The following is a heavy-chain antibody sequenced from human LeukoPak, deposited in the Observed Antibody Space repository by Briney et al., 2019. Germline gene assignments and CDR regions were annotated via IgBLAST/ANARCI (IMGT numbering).Heavy chain of an antibody. Sequence: GGSLRLSCAASGFTFSSYAMHWVRQAPGKGLEWVAVISYDGSNKYYADSVKGRFTISRDNSKNTPYLQMNSLRAEDTAVYYCARDVMPGYCSGGSCQPGNYWGQGTLVTVSS. V-gene: IGHV3-30-3*01. CDR1: GFTFSSYA. CDR3: ARDVMPGYCSGGSCQPGNY. D-gene: IGHD2-15*01. CDR2: ISYDGSNK. J-gene: IGHJ4*02.